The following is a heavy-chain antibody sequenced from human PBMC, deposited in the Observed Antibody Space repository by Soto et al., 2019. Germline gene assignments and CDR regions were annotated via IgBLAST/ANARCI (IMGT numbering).Heavy chain of an antibody. CDR1: GFTFSSYA. J-gene: IGHJ4*02. D-gene: IGHD3-10*01. CDR3: AKDYYGSGSYYDSLDY. CDR2: ISGSGGST. Sequence: PGGSLRLSCAASGFTFSSYAMSWVRQAPGKGLEWVPAISGSGGSTYYADSVKGRFTISRDNSKNTLYLQMNSLRAEDTAVYYCAKDYYGSGSYYDSLDYWGQGTLVTVSS. V-gene: IGHV3-23*01.